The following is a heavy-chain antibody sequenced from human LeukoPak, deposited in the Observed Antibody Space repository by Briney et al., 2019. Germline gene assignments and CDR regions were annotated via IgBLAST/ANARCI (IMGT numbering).Heavy chain of an antibody. D-gene: IGHD4-17*01. V-gene: IGHV3-48*03. CDR2: ISSSGSTI. CDR1: GFTFSSYE. CDR3: AREVDYGDYDY. J-gene: IGHJ4*02. Sequence: GGSLRLSCAASGFTFSSYEMNWVRQAPGKGLEWVSYISSSGSTIYYADSVKGRFTISRDNAKNSLYLQMNSLRAEDTAVYYCAREVDYGDYDYWGQGTLVTVSS.